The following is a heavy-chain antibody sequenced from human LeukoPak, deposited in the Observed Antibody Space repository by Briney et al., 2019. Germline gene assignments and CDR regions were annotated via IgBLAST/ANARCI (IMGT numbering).Heavy chain of an antibody. Sequence: GGSLRLSCTASGFTFSSYWMSWVRQAPGEGLEWLANINQDASEKYYVDSVKGRFTISRDNAKNSLYLQMNSLRAEDTAVYYCARGRRVPAAMGNWFDPWGQGTLVTVSS. V-gene: IGHV3-7*01. J-gene: IGHJ5*02. CDR3: ARGRRVPAAMGNWFDP. D-gene: IGHD2-2*01. CDR1: GFTFSSYW. CDR2: INQDASEK.